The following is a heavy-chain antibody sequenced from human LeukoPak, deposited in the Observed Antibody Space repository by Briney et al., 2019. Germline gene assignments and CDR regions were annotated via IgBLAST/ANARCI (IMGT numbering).Heavy chain of an antibody. Sequence: PSQTLSLTCPVSGGSISSGGYYWSWIRQPAGKGLEWIGRIYTSGSTNYNPSLKSRVTMSVDTSKNQFSLKLSSVTAADTAVYYCAREGDIAARTFDYWGQGTLVTVSS. CDR3: AREGDIAARTFDY. J-gene: IGHJ4*02. CDR2: IYTSGST. CDR1: GGSISSGGYY. D-gene: IGHD6-6*01. V-gene: IGHV4-61*02.